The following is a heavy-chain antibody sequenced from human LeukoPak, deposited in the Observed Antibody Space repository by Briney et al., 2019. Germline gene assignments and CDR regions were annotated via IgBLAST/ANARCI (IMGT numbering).Heavy chain of an antibody. J-gene: IGHJ6*02. CDR1: GFTLSSYG. CDR2: IWYDGSNK. Sequence: PGRSLRLSCAASGFTLSSYGMHWVRQAPGKGLEWVAVIWYDGSNKYYADSVKGRFTISRDNSKNTLYLQMNSLRAEDTAVYYCARERWGGNSQWLVLKPYYYYGMDVWGQGTTVTVSS. D-gene: IGHD6-19*01. V-gene: IGHV3-33*01. CDR3: ARERWGGNSQWLVLKPYYYYGMDV.